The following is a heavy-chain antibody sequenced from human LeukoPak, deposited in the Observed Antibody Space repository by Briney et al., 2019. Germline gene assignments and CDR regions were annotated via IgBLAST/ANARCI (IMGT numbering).Heavy chain of an antibody. J-gene: IGHJ4*02. CDR1: GFTYSSYG. CDR3: VREGFFDY. V-gene: IGHV3-30*02. Sequence: PGGSLRLSCAASGFTYSSYGMHWVRQAPGKGLEWVAFIRYDGSNKYYADSVKGRFTISRDNSKNTLYLQMNSLRAEDTAVYYCVREGFFDYWGQGAWSPSLQ. CDR2: IRYDGSNK.